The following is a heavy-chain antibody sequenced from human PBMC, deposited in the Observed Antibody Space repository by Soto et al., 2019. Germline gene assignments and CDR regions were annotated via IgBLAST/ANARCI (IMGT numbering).Heavy chain of an antibody. J-gene: IGHJ4*02. D-gene: IGHD6-6*01. CDR3: ARDMSSSSERLYYFDY. CDR2: IIPIFGTA. CDR1: GGTFSSYA. V-gene: IGHV1-69*01. Sequence: QVQLVQSGAEVKKPGSSVKVSCKASGGTFSSYAISWVRQAPGQGLEWMGGIIPIFGTANYAQKFQGRVTITADESTSTDYMELSSLRSEDTAVYYCARDMSSSSERLYYFDYWGQGTLVTVSS.